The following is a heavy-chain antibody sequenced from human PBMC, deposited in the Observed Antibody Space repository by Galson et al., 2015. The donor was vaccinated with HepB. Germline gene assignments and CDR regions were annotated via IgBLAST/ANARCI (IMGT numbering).Heavy chain of an antibody. Sequence: LRLSCAASGFTFNNYWMSWIRQAPGKGLERVANINQDDSEKYYVDSVKGRFTISRDNAKNSLYLQMNNLRAEDTAVYYCSRDDSTGYYYFDYWGQGTLVTVSS. CDR1: GFTFNNYW. CDR3: SRDDSTGYYYFDY. D-gene: IGHD3-22*01. V-gene: IGHV3-7*01. CDR2: INQDDSEK. J-gene: IGHJ4*02.